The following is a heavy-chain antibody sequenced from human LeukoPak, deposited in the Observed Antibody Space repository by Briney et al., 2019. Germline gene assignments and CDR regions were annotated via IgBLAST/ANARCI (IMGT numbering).Heavy chain of an antibody. CDR2: IYDTGST. V-gene: IGHV4-39*01. J-gene: IGHJ5*02. D-gene: IGHD3-9*01. CDR3: ARQNHDIGTNWFDP. Sequence: ASETLSLTCSVSGDSIRSVRYYWGWIRQPPGRGLEWIGSIYDTGSTYYNPSLKSRVTIFVDTSKNQFSLRLTSVTAADTAMYYCARQNHDIGTNWFDPWGQGTLVTVSS. CDR1: GDSIRSVRYY.